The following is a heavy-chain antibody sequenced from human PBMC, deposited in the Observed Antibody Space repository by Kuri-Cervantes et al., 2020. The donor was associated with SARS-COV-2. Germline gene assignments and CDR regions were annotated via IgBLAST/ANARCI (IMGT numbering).Heavy chain of an antibody. V-gene: IGHV4-34*01. D-gene: IGHD2-2*01. CDR1: GFTFTDYW. J-gene: IGHJ6*02. CDR3: ARGLVAVVPSPVLGLGPHYYSYHVDV. CDR2: INHSGGT. Sequence: ESLKISCAASGFTFTDYWMSWVRQAPGKGLEWIGEINHSGGTNHNPSLKSRVIISADTSKNQFSLKMRSVTAADTAVYYCARGLVAVVPSPVLGLGPHYYSYHVDVWGHGTTVTVSS.